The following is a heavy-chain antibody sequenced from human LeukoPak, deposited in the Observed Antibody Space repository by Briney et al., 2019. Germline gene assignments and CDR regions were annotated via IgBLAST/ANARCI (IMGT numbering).Heavy chain of an antibody. CDR2: INTNTGNP. V-gene: IGHV7-4-1*02. CDR3: ARSGPRFYSAAGRDYYYYGMDV. D-gene: IGHD6-13*01. CDR1: GYTFTIYA. J-gene: IGHJ6*02. Sequence: ASVTVSFTASGYTFTIYAMNWVRQAPGQGLEWMGWINTNTGNPTYAQGFTGRFVFSLDTSVSTAYLQISSLKAEDTAVYYCARSGPRFYSAAGRDYYYYGMDVWGQGTTVTVSS.